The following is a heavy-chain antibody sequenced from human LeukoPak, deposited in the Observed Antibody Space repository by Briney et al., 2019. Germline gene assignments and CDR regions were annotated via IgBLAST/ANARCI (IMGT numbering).Heavy chain of an antibody. CDR1: GGTFSSYA. D-gene: IGHD3-22*01. Sequence: GASVKVSCKASGGTFSSYAISWVRQAPGRGLEWMGRIIPILGIANYAQKFQGRVTITADKSTSTAYMELSSLRSEDTAVYYCARPYDSSGYYYENLGYWGQGTLVTVSS. J-gene: IGHJ4*02. CDR2: IIPILGIA. CDR3: ARPYDSSGYYYENLGY. V-gene: IGHV1-69*04.